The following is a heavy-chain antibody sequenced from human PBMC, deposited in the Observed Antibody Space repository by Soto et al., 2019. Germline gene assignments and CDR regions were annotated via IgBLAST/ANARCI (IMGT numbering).Heavy chain of an antibody. Sequence: QVQLQESGPGLVKTSQTLSLTCTVSGGSISSGGYYWSWLRQHPGKGLEWIGYLYYSGSTYYNPSRTSRVTISVDTAKNTFSLKLSSVTAADTAVYYCARYQDIVVVPAAPAPAFDIWGQGTMVTVSS. V-gene: IGHV4-31*03. CDR1: GGSISSGGYY. CDR2: LYYSGST. CDR3: ARYQDIVVVPAAPAPAFDI. D-gene: IGHD2-2*01. J-gene: IGHJ3*02.